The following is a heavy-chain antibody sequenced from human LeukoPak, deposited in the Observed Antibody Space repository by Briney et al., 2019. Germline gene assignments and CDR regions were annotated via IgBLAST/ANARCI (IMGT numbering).Heavy chain of an antibody. Sequence: SETLSLTCTVSGGSISSSSYYWGWIRQPPGKGLEWIGSIYYSGSTYYNPSLKSRVTISVDTSKNQFSLKLSSVTAADTAVYYCARDWGPASIAVAGIFDYWGQGTLVTVSS. D-gene: IGHD6-19*01. CDR3: ARDWGPASIAVAGIFDY. J-gene: IGHJ4*02. CDR2: IYYSGST. CDR1: GGSISSSSYY. V-gene: IGHV4-39*07.